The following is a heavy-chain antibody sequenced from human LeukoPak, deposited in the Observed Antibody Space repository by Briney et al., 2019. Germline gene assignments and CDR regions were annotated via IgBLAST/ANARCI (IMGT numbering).Heavy chain of an antibody. V-gene: IGHV4-59*01. J-gene: IGHJ3*02. CDR3: ARYDSTIHDAFDI. CDR2: IYHSGST. CDR1: GGSIRSSY. Sequence: PSETLSLTCTVSGGSIRSSYWTWIRQPPGKGLDWIGYIYHSGSTNYNPSLKSRVTISVDTYKNQFSLKLSSVTAADTAVYYCARYDSTIHDAFDIWGQGTMVTVSS. D-gene: IGHD3-22*01.